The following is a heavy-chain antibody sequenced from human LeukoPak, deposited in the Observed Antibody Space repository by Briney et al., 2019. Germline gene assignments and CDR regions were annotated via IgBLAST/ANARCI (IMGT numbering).Heavy chain of an antibody. J-gene: IGHJ4*02. V-gene: IGHV4-4*07. CDR2: IYASGST. CDR3: ARGKQNAVDY. Sequence: PSETLSLTCTVSSGSMSGNYYWSWIRQPAGKGLEWIGRIYASGSTNYDPSLKSRVTISVDKSNSQFSLMVTSVTAADTAVYYCARGKQNAVDYWGQGILVTVSS. CDR1: SGSMSGNYY. D-gene: IGHD1-1*01.